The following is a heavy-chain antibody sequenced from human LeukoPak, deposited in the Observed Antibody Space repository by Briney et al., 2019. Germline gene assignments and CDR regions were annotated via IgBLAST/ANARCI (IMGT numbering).Heavy chain of an antibody. CDR1: GFTVSSNY. Sequence: GGSLRLSCAASGFTVSSNYMSWVRQAPGKGLEWVSVIYSGGSTYYADSVKGRFTISRDNSKNTLYLQMNSLRAEDTAVYYCARVRRGGTGYFDYWGQGTLVTVSS. V-gene: IGHV3-53*01. D-gene: IGHD3-10*01. CDR3: ARVRRGGTGYFDY. J-gene: IGHJ4*02. CDR2: IYSGGST.